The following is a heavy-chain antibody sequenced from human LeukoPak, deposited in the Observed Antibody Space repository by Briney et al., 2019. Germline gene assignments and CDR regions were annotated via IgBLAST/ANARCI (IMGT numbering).Heavy chain of an antibody. J-gene: IGHJ4*02. Sequence: PSETLSLTCTVSGGSISSYYWSWIRQPPGKELEWIGYIYYSGSTKYNPSLKSRVTISVDTSKSQFSLKLTSVTAADTAVYYCARLGIGVVPSAMLGDYYFDYWGQGTLVTVSS. CDR3: ARLGIGVVPSAMLGDYYFDY. V-gene: IGHV4-59*08. D-gene: IGHD2-2*01. CDR2: IYYSGST. CDR1: GGSISSYY.